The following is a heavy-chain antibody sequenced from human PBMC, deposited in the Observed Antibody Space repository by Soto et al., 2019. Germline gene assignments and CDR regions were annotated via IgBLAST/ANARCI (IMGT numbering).Heavy chain of an antibody. J-gene: IGHJ6*04. CDR3: ARDYSSSRYYGRDV. Sequence: EVQLVETGGGLIQPGGSLRLSCAASGFTVSSNYMSWVRQAPGKGLEWVSVIYSGGSAYYADSVKGRFTISRDNSKNTLYLKMNSLGAEDTAGYYCARDYSSSRYYGRDVWGKGTTVTFPS. CDR2: IYSGGSA. V-gene: IGHV3-53*02. CDR1: GFTVSSNY. D-gene: IGHD3-22*01.